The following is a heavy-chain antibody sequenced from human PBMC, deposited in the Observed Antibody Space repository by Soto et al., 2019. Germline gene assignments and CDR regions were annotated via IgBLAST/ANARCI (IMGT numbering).Heavy chain of an antibody. D-gene: IGHD6-19*01. J-gene: IGHJ3*02. CDR3: ARTKAGNSSGWSEMGLTAFYI. Sequence: GGSLRLSCAASGFTFSSYAMHWVRQAPGKGLEWVAVISYDGSNKYYADSVKGRFTISRDNSKNTLYLQMNSLRAEDTAVYYCARTKAGNSSGWSEMGLTAFYIWGQRTMLTVSS. CDR1: GFTFSSYA. CDR2: ISYDGSNK. V-gene: IGHV3-30-3*01.